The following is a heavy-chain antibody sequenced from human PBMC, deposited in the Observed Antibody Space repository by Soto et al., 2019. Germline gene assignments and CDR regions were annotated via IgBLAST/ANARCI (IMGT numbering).Heavy chain of an antibody. J-gene: IGHJ4*02. D-gene: IGHD1-26*01. Sequence: GGSLRLSCAASGFNFGFFGMHWVRQAPGKGLEWVAFISGDGINTQDADSVRGRFTLSRDYSRKTMYLQMDSLRDEDTALYYCARGNLSFDFDSWGLGTLVTVSS. CDR1: GFNFGFFG. CDR3: ARGNLSFDFDS. CDR2: ISGDGINT. V-gene: IGHV3-30*03.